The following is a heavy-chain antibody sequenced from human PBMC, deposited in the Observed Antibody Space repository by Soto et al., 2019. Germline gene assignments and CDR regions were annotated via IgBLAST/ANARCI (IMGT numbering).Heavy chain of an antibody. CDR3: ASQTEGDNYDFWSGPIWGGDY. V-gene: IGHV4-39*01. CDR2: IYYSGST. J-gene: IGHJ4*02. D-gene: IGHD3-3*01. CDR1: GGSISSSSYY. Sequence: SETLSLTCTVSGGSISSSSYYWGWIRQPPGKGLEWIGSIYYSGSTYYNPSLKSRVTISVDTSKNQFSLKLSSVTAADTAVYYCASQTEGDNYDFWSGPIWGGDYWGQGTLVTVSS.